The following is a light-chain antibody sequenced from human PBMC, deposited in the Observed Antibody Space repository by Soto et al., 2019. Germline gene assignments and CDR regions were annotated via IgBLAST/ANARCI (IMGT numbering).Light chain of an antibody. J-gene: IGKJ1*01. CDR2: AAS. CDR3: QQYTKWWT. CDR1: QGVGRN. V-gene: IGKV3-15*01. Sequence: EIVLTQSPATLSVSPGEGVTLSCRASQGVGRNFAWYQQKPGQAPRLLIYAASTRVTGIPARFSGSGSGTEFTLTISSLQSEDFAVYYCQQYTKWWTFGQGTKVEIK.